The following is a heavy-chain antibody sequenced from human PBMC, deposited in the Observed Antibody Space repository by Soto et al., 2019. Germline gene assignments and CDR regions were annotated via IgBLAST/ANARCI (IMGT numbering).Heavy chain of an antibody. CDR2: IDYDGVNK. CDR1: VFTFYNYA. J-gene: IGHJ4*02. V-gene: IGHV3-23*01. D-gene: IGHD2-8*01. Sequence: PXGSLRLSCASSVFTFYNYAMNCVRQAPGKGLEWVSTIDYDGVNKQYADSVKGRFTVSRDNSKDTVDLQMNSLRAEDTAVYYCVYWVSAHFDHWGKGTLVTASS. CDR3: VYWVSAHFDH.